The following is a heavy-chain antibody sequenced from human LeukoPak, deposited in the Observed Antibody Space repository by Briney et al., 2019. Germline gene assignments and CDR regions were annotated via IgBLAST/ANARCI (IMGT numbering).Heavy chain of an antibody. V-gene: IGHV3-23*01. D-gene: IGHD2-2*01. J-gene: IGHJ1*01. CDR1: GFTFSSYA. CDR2: ISCSCGST. Sequence: PGGSLRLSCAASGFTFSSYAMSWVRQAPGKGLEWVSAISCSCGSTYYADSVKGRFTISRDNSKNTLYLQMNSLRAEDTAVYYCAKDLDCSSTSCYAVGYFQHWGQGTLVTVSS. CDR3: AKDLDCSSTSCYAVGYFQH.